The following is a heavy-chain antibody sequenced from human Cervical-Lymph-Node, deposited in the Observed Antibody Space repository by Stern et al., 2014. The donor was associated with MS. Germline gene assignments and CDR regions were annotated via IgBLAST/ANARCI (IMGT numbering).Heavy chain of an antibody. CDR2: ISGSGGNT. CDR1: GFTFSNYV. D-gene: IGHD5-24*01. CDR3: AKEPFYNV. V-gene: IGHV3-23*04. Sequence: MQLVESGGGLVQPGGSLRLSCAARGFTFSNYVMSWVRQAPGKGLEWVSGISGSGGNTYYADSVKGRFPISRDNSKNTLYLQLNSLRVEDTALYYCAKEPFYNVWGQGTLITVSS. J-gene: IGHJ4*02.